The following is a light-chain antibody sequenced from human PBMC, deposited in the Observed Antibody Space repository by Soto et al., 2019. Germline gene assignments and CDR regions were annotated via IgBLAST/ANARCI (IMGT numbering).Light chain of an antibody. J-gene: IGKJ4*01. CDR1: QDINNY. Sequence: DIHMSQSPSSLSESVGDRVTITCRASQDINNYLAWYQQKPGKVPKLLIYGASTLHSGVPSRFSGSGSGTDFTLTISRLQPGDVATYYCQTYNSAPLTFGGGPKGDI. V-gene: IGKV1-27*01. CDR3: QTYNSAPLT. CDR2: GAS.